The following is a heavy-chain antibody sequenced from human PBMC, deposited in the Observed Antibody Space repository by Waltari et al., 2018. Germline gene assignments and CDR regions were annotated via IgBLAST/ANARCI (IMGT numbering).Heavy chain of an antibody. V-gene: IGHV3-48*04. D-gene: IGHD3-10*01. CDR2: IRSSSSTI. J-gene: IGHJ4*02. CDR1: GFTFSSYS. CDR3: ARLSEIWYGSGSYYNGFDY. Sequence: EVQLVESGGGLVQPGGSLRLSCAASGFTFSSYSMNWVRQAPGKGLEWVSYIRSSSSTIYYADSVKGRFTISRDNAKNSLYLQMNSLRAEDTAVYYCARLSEIWYGSGSYYNGFDYWGQGTLVTVSS.